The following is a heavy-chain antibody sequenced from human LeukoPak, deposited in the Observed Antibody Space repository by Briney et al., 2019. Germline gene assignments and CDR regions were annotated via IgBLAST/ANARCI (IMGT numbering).Heavy chain of an antibody. D-gene: IGHD1-26*01. CDR3: ARERGSGSYPRFGP. CDR1: GGTFSSYA. Sequence: ASVKVSCKASGGTFSSYAISWVRQAPGQGLEWMGRIIPILGIANYAQKFQGRVTITADKSTSTAYMELSSLRSEDTAVYYCARERGSGSYPRFGPWGQGTLVTVSS. CDR2: IIPILGIA. V-gene: IGHV1-69*04. J-gene: IGHJ5*02.